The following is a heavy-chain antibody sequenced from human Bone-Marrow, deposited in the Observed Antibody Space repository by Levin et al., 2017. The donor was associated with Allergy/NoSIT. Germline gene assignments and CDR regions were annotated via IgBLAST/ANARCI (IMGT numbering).Heavy chain of an antibody. V-gene: IGHV1-69*02. CDR3: STTLTTSGWGPFDY. CDR1: GGTFSSYS. Sequence: GGSLRLSCKASGGTFSSYSISWVRQAPGHGLEWMGRIIPILGKAKNAQKFQGRVTITADKSTSTAYMELSSLRSEDTALYYCSTTLTTSGWGPFDYWGQGTLVTVSS. J-gene: IGHJ4*02. D-gene: IGHD4-17*01. CDR2: IIPILGKA.